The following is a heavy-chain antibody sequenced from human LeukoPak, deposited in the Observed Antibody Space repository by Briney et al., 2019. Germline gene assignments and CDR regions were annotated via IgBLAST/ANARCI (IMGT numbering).Heavy chain of an antibody. D-gene: IGHD3-10*01. Sequence: ASVKVSCKASGYTFTIYGISWVRQAPGQGLEWMGWISGYNGNTNYAQKLQGRVTMTTDTSTSTAYMELRSLRSDDTAVYYCARVVNYYGSGYDRDAFDIWGQGTMVTVSS. CDR2: ISGYNGNT. CDR1: GYTFTIYG. V-gene: IGHV1-18*01. CDR3: ARVVNYYGSGYDRDAFDI. J-gene: IGHJ3*02.